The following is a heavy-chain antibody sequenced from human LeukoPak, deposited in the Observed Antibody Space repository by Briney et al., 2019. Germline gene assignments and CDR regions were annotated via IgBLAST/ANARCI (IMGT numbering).Heavy chain of an antibody. CDR2: ISSSSSYI. CDR3: AKSSEDSSGWYAFDI. Sequence: GGSLRLSCAASGFTFSSYSMNWVRQAPGKGLEWVSSISSSSSYIYYADSVKGRSTISRDNAKNSLYLQMNSLRAEDTAVYYCAKSSEDSSGWYAFDIWGQGTMVTVSS. J-gene: IGHJ3*02. D-gene: IGHD6-19*01. CDR1: GFTFSSYS. V-gene: IGHV3-21*01.